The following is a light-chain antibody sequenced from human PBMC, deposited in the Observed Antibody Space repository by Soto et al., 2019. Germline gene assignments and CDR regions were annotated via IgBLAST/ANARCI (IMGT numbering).Light chain of an antibody. CDR3: SSYTSSNSVV. CDR2: EVG. V-gene: IGLV2-14*01. J-gene: IGLJ2*01. CDR1: SSDIGTYIY. Sequence: QSALTQPASVSGSPGQSITISCTGTSSDIGTYIYVSWYLQHPGKAPKLLIYEVGNRPSGVSNRFSGSKSGNTASLTISGLQAEDEADYYCSSYTSSNSVVFGGGTKL.